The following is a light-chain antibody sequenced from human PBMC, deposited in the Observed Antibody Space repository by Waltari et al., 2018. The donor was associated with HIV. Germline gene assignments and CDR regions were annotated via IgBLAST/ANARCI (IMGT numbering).Light chain of an antibody. CDR3: CSYGGSSTWV. CDR2: EAI. Sequence: QSALTQPASVSGSPGQSITTPCTGTSSAVGNCILVPWYQQHPGKAPKLIIYEAIKRPSGVSNRISASKSGNTASLTISGLQAEDEADYYCCSYGGSSTWVFGGGTKVTVL. J-gene: IGLJ3*02. CDR1: SSAVGNCIL. V-gene: IGLV2-23*01.